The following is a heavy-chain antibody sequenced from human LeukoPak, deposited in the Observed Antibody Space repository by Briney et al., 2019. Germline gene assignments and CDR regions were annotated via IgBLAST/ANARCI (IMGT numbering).Heavy chain of an antibody. CDR2: NWNGGNT. Sequence: GGSLRLSCAASGFTFSSYDMHWVRQATGKGLEWVSGNWNGGNTGYADSVKGRFTISRDNAQNSLYLQMNSLRAEDTALYYCARVASNYDFDYWGQGTLVSVSS. V-gene: IGHV3-20*04. CDR1: GFTFSSYD. D-gene: IGHD4-11*01. CDR3: ARVASNYDFDY. J-gene: IGHJ4*02.